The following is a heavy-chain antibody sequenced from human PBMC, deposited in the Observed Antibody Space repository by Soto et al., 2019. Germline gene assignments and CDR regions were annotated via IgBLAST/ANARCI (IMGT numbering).Heavy chain of an antibody. CDR2: ISTYNGNT. CDR3: ARDPQYSTSSQVFDS. Sequence: QVQLVQSGAEVKKPGASVKVSCKASGYTFTTYAISWVRQAPGQGLEWMGRISTYNGNTKYAQKLQGRVTMTTDTSTSTAYMELRSLRSDDTGVYYCARDPQYSTSSQVFDSWGQGTLVTVSS. D-gene: IGHD6-6*01. J-gene: IGHJ4*02. CDR1: GYTFTTYA. V-gene: IGHV1-18*01.